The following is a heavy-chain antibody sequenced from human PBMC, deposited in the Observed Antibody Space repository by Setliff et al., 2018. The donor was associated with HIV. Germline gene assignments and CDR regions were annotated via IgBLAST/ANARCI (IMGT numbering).Heavy chain of an antibody. D-gene: IGHD6-19*01. CDR2: LNPSEGTT. V-gene: IGHV1-46*01. J-gene: IGHJ5*02. CDR3: VRGYRSAWNSWFDA. CDR1: GGTFSSYV. Sequence: ASVKVSCKASGGTFSSYVISWVRQAPGQGLEWMGILNPSEGTTSFAQKFQGRVTMTRDTSTSTVYMDLSSLRADDTAVYYCVRGYRSAWNSWFDAWGQGTQVTVSS.